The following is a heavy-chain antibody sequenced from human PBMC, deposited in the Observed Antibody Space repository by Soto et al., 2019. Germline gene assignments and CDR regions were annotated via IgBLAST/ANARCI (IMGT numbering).Heavy chain of an antibody. D-gene: IGHD6-13*01. J-gene: IGHJ6*03. Sequence: QVQLQESGPGLVKPSETLSLTCNVSGGSIGSYCWSWIRQPPGKGLEWIGYISQAGSTNYNPSLTSRVTISVDTSKSQFSLSLTSVTGADTAVYYCARVSRWGGIGAPPTRKPYYYYMDVWGKGTTVTVSS. V-gene: IGHV4-59*01. CDR3: ARVSRWGGIGAPPTRKPYYYYMDV. CDR2: ISQAGST. CDR1: GGSIGSYC.